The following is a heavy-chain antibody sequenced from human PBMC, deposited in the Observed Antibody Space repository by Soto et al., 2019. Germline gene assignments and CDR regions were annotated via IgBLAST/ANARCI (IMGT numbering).Heavy chain of an antibody. J-gene: IGHJ6*02. Sequence: QVQLQESGPGLVKPSGTLSLTCAVSGGSISSSNWWSWVRQSPGKGLEWIGEIYHSGSTNYNPSLKSRVTISVDKSKTQCSLKLSSVTAADTAVYYCARGSGRQVYNYYGMDVWGQGTTVTVSS. V-gene: IGHV4-4*02. CDR3: ARGSGRQVYNYYGMDV. CDR2: IYHSGST. CDR1: GGSISSSNW. D-gene: IGHD3-10*01.